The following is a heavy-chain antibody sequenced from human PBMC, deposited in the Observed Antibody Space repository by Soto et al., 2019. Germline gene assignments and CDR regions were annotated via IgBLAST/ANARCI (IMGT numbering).Heavy chain of an antibody. Sequence: SETLSLTCSVSGDSISTVDYFWAWIRQPPGQALEYIGYIYKSTTTYYNPSLESRVAISLDTSKSQFSLNVTSVTAADTAVYFCARGRYCLTGRCFPNWFDSWGQGTLVTVSS. J-gene: IGHJ5*01. CDR2: IYKSTTT. CDR3: ARGRYCLTGRCFPNWFDS. V-gene: IGHV4-30-4*01. CDR1: GDSISTVDYF. D-gene: IGHD2-15*01.